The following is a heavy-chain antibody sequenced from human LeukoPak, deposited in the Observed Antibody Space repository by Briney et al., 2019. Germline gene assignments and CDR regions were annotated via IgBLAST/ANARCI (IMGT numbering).Heavy chain of an antibody. Sequence: GSLRLSCAASGFTFSSYAMSWVRQAPGKGLEWIGEINHSGSTNYNPSLKSRVTISVDTSKNQFSLKLSSVTAADTAVYYCASFYYDSSGYYYVPAASRWGQGTLVTVSS. V-gene: IGHV4-34*01. D-gene: IGHD3-22*01. CDR3: ASFYYDSSGYYYVPAASR. CDR1: GFTFSSYA. CDR2: INHSGST. J-gene: IGHJ4*02.